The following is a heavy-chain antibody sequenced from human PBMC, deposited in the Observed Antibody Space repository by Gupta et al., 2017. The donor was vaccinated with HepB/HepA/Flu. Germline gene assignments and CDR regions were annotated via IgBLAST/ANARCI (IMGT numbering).Heavy chain of an antibody. D-gene: IGHD3-9*01. Sequence: EVQLVESGGGLVKPGGSLRLSCAASGFTFRSYSMNWFRQAPGKGLEWVSSISSSSSYIYYADSVKGRFTISRDNAKNSLYLQMNSLRAEDTAVYYCARDLDILTGYYYYYGMDVWGQGTTVTVSS. CDR1: GFTFRSYS. V-gene: IGHV3-21*01. CDR2: ISSSSSYI. J-gene: IGHJ6*02. CDR3: ARDLDILTGYYYYYGMDV.